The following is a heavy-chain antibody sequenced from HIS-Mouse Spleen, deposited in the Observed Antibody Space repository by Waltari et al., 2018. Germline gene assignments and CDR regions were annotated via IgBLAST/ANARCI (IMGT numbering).Heavy chain of an antibody. J-gene: IGHJ2*01. CDR1: GGSISSSSYY. D-gene: IGHD6-13*01. CDR2: IYYSGRT. Sequence: QLQLQESGPGLVKPSETLSLTCTVSGGSISSSSYYWGWIRQPPGKGLERIGSIYYSGRTYYNPSLKGRVTRSVDTSKNQFSLKLSAVTAADTAVYYCAREIPYSSSWYDWYFDLWGRGTLVTVSS. V-gene: IGHV4-39*07. CDR3: AREIPYSSSWYDWYFDL.